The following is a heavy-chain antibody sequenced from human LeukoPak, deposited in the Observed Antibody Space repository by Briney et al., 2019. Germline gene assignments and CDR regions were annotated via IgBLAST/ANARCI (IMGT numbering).Heavy chain of an antibody. J-gene: IGHJ5*02. Sequence: PSETLSLTCTVSGGSISSSSYYWGWIRQPPGKGLEWIGSIYYSGGTYYNPSLKSRVTISVDTSKNQFSLKLSSVTAADTAVYYCARPVCSSTSCYKEGNWFDPWGQGTLVTVSS. V-gene: IGHV4-39*01. CDR3: ARPVCSSTSCYKEGNWFDP. CDR1: GGSISSSSYY. D-gene: IGHD2-2*02. CDR2: IYYSGGT.